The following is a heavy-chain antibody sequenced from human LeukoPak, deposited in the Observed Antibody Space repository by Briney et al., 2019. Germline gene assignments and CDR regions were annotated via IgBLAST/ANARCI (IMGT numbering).Heavy chain of an antibody. Sequence: GGSLRLSCAASGFTFSSYSMNWVRQAPGKGLEWVSSISSSSSYIYYADSVKGRFTISRDNAKNSLYLQMNSLRAEDTAVYYCARESLGYSSSWYNYWGQGTLVTVSS. CDR1: GFTFSSYS. J-gene: IGHJ4*02. CDR2: ISSSSSYI. D-gene: IGHD6-13*01. CDR3: ARESLGYSSSWYNY. V-gene: IGHV3-21*01.